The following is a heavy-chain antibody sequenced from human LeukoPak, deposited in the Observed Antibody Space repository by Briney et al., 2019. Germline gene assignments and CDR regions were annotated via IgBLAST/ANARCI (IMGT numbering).Heavy chain of an antibody. J-gene: IGHJ3*02. CDR1: GGSISSYY. CDR2: IYYSGST. V-gene: IGHV4-59*01. Sequence: SETLSLTCTVSGGSISSYYWSWIRQPPGKGLEWIGYIYYSGSTNYNPSLKSRVTISVDTSKNQFSLKLSSVTAADTAVYYCARGMMGDYVWGSYAFDIWGQGTMVTVSS. CDR3: ARGMMGDYVWGSYAFDI. D-gene: IGHD3-16*01.